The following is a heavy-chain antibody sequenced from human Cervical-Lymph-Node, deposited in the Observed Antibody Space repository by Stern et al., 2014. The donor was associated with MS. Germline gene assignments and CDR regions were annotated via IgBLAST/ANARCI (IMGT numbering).Heavy chain of an antibody. V-gene: IGHV4-31*03. CDR1: GGSISSGGYY. CDR3: ARAPRDYFDY. Sequence: QVQLGQSGPGLVRPSQTLSLTCTVSGGSISSGGYYWNWIRQHPVKGLEWIAYMYYSGTPYYNPSLKSRVTISIDTSKSQFSLKLTSVTAADTAVYFCARAPRDYFDYWGQGTLVTVSS. J-gene: IGHJ4*02. CDR2: MYYSGTP.